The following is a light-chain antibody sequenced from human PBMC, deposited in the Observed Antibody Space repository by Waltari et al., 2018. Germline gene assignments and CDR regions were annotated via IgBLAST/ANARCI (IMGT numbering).Light chain of an antibody. CDR1: QSISTY. J-gene: IGKJ2*01. V-gene: IGKV1-39*01. Sequence: DIQMTQSPSSLSTSVGDSVTITCRASQSISTYLNWYQQTPGKAPKLLIYAASSLQSGVPSRFSGSGSGTDFTLTISSLQPEDFVTYYCQQSYSTPRTFGQGTRLEIK. CDR3: QQSYSTPRT. CDR2: AAS.